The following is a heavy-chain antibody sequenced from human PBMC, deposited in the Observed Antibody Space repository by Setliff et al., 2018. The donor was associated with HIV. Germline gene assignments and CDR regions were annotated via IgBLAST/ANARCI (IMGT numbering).Heavy chain of an antibody. CDR2: FSPTGSP. CDR3: SRLYGSGHYFAFDF. J-gene: IGHJ4*02. D-gene: IGHD3-10*01. V-gene: IGHV4-4*09. Sequence: SVTLSLTCTVSGGSISSYYWSWIRQPPGKGLEWIGEFSPTGSPTYNPSLKSRLTTSVDTSKNQFSLRLSSVTALDTAVYYCSRLYGSGHYFAFDFWGQGALVTVSS. CDR1: GGSISSYY.